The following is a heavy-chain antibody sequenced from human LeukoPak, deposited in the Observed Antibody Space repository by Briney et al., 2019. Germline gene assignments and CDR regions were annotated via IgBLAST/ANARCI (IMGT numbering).Heavy chain of an antibody. CDR2: FYIGGTT. Sequence: PSETLSLTCTVSGDSISSYYWSWIRQPAGKGMEWIGRFYIGGTTNYNPSLKSRVTMSVDTSKNQFSLRPTSMTAADTAVYYCARVKPGGSSTSFDPWGQGTLVTVSS. V-gene: IGHV4-4*07. D-gene: IGHD2-15*01. J-gene: IGHJ5*02. CDR1: GDSISSYY. CDR3: ARVKPGGSSTSFDP.